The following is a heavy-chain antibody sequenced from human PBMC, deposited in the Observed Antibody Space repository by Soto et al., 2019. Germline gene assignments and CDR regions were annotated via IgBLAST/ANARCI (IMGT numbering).Heavy chain of an antibody. V-gene: IGHV3-66*01. CDR2: IYSGGST. CDR1: GFTVSSNY. CDR3: ARGVHDYGDYYFDY. D-gene: IGHD4-17*01. J-gene: IGHJ4*02. Sequence: GGSLRLSCAASGFTVSSNYMSWVRQAPGKGLEWVSVIYSGGSTYYADSVKGRFTISRDNSKNTLYPQMNSLRAEDTAVYYCARGVHDYGDYYFDYWGQGTLVTVSS.